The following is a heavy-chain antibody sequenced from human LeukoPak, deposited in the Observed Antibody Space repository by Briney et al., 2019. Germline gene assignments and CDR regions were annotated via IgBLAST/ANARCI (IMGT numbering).Heavy chain of an antibody. J-gene: IGHJ4*02. CDR2: INHSGST. CDR1: GGSFSGYY. V-gene: IGHV4-34*01. D-gene: IGHD3-9*01. CDR3: ARGSLRYFDWLF. Sequence: SETLSLTCAVYGGSFSGYYWSWIRQPPGKGLEWIGEINHSGSTNYNPSLKSRVTISVDTSKNQFSLKLSSLTAADTAVYYCARGSLRYFDWLFWGQGTLVTVSS.